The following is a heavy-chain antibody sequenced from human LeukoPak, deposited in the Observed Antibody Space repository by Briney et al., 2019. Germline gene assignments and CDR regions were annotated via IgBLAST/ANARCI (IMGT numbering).Heavy chain of an antibody. CDR3: ARSGSSGWYFHYFDY. J-gene: IGHJ4*02. V-gene: IGHV4-59*08. D-gene: IGHD6-19*01. CDR1: GGSISSYY. Sequence: PSEAVSLTCTVSGGSISSYYWSWIRQPPGKGLEWIGYIYYSGSTHYQPSLKSRVTISVYTSKNQFSLKLSSVTAADTAVYYCARSGSSGWYFHYFDYWGQGTLVTVSS. CDR2: IYYSGST.